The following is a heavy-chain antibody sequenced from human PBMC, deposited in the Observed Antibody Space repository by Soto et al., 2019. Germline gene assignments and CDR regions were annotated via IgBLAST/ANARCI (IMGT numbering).Heavy chain of an antibody. J-gene: IGHJ3*02. CDR2: ISYDGSNK. CDR3: ASLRGTVTTAAFDI. Sequence: GGSLRLSCAASGFTFSSYGMHWVRQAPGKGLEWVAVISYDGSNKYYADSVKGRFTISRDNSKNTLYLQMNSLRAEDTAVYYCASLRGTVTTAAFDIWGQGTMVTVSS. D-gene: IGHD4-17*01. V-gene: IGHV3-30*03. CDR1: GFTFSSYG.